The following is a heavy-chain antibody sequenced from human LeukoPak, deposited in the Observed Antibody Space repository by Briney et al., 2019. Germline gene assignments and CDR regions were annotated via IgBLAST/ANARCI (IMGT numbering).Heavy chain of an antibody. Sequence: GASVKVSCRTSADILSTFGISWVRQAPGQGLEWMGWMNPNSGNTGYAQKFQGRVTMTRNTSISTAYMELSSLRSEDTAVYYCARAGGYCGRISCPYYFDYWGQGSLVAVSS. V-gene: IGHV1-8*01. CDR3: ARAGGYCGRISCPYYFDY. D-gene: IGHD2-15*01. J-gene: IGHJ4*02. CDR2: MNPNSGNT. CDR1: ADILSTFG.